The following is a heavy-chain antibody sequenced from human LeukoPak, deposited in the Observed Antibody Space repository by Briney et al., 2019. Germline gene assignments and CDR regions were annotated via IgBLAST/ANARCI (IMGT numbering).Heavy chain of an antibody. CDR1: GYTFTGYY. CDR2: INPNSGGT. Sequence: ASVKVSCKASGYTFTGYYLHWVRQAPGQGLEWMGWINPNSGGTNYAQKFQGRVTMTRDTSISTAYMELSRLRSDDTAVYYCARVRITMVRGVIYGMDVWGQGTTVTVSS. V-gene: IGHV1-2*02. J-gene: IGHJ6*02. CDR3: ARVRITMVRGVIYGMDV. D-gene: IGHD3-10*01.